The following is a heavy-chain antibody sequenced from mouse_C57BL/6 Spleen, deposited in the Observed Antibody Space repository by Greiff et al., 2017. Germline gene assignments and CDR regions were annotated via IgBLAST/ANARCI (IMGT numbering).Heavy chain of an antibody. V-gene: IGHV1-50*01. CDR3: ARSGGNKAVVAY. Sequence: QVQLQQPGAELVKPGASVKLSCKASGYTFTSYWMQWVKQRPGQGLEWIGEIDPSDSYTNYNQKFKGKATLTVDTSSSTAYMQLSSLTSEDSAVYYCARSGGNKAVVAYWGQGTLVTVSA. CDR2: IDPSDSYT. CDR1: GYTFTSYW. D-gene: IGHD1-1*02. J-gene: IGHJ3*01.